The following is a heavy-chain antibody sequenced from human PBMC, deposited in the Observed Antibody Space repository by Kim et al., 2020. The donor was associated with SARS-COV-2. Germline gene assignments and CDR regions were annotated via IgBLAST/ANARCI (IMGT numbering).Heavy chain of an antibody. J-gene: IGHJ4*02. Sequence: SRKSRVTIAVDTSKNPFSLKLSSVTAADTAVYYCARRGYYDSSGYYYFDYWGQGTLVTVSS. D-gene: IGHD3-22*01. CDR3: ARRGYYDSSGYYYFDY. V-gene: IGHV4-59*08.